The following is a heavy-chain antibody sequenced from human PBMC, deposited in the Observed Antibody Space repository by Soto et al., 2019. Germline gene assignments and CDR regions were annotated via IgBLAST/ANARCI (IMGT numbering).Heavy chain of an antibody. CDR3: ARGCGWSGYYTGIQRRYMDV. J-gene: IGHJ6*03. Sequence: PSETLFLTCTVSSGSISSSGYYWSFIRQPPGKGLVWIGEINHSGSTNYNPSLKSRVTISVDTSKNQLSLKLSSVTAADTAVYYCARGCGWSGYYTGIQRRYMDVWGKGTTVTVSS. V-gene: IGHV4-39*07. CDR2: INHSGST. CDR1: SGSISSSGYY. D-gene: IGHD3-3*01.